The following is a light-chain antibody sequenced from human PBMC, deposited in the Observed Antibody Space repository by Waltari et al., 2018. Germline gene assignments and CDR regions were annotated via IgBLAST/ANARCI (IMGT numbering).Light chain of an antibody. V-gene: IGKV1-NL1*01. Sequence: DIQMTQPPSSLAASVGDRVTITCRASQGISNSLAWYQQKPGKAPKLLLYAASRLESGVPSRFSGSGSGTDYTLTISSLQPEDFATYYCQQYYSTPYTFGQGTKLEIK. J-gene: IGKJ2*01. CDR3: QQYYSTPYT. CDR1: QGISNS. CDR2: AAS.